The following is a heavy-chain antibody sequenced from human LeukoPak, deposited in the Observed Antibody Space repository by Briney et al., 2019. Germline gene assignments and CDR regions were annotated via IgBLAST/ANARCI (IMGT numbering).Heavy chain of an antibody. J-gene: IGHJ4*02. V-gene: IGHV3-7*01. D-gene: IGHD6-19*01. Sequence: GGSLRLSCAVSGLTFSSYWMSWVRQAPGKGLEWVANIKQDGSEKYYVDSVKGRFTISRDNSKNTVYLQMNSLRAEDTAVYYCAKTRDSSGWNYFDYWGQGTLVTVSS. CDR2: IKQDGSEK. CDR3: AKTRDSSGWNYFDY. CDR1: GLTFSSYW.